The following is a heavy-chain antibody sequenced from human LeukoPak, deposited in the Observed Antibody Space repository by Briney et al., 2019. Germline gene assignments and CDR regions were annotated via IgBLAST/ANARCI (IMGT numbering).Heavy chain of an antibody. D-gene: IGHD4-23*01. CDR3: ARHGDDYGGKGEFDY. CDR2: IYYSGST. J-gene: IGHJ4*02. CDR1: GGSISSSSYY. Sequence: SETLSLTCTVSGGSISSSSYYWGWIRQPPGKGLEWIGSIYYSGSTYYNPSLKSRVTISVDTSKNQFSLKLSSVTAADTAVYYCARHGDDYGGKGEFDYWGQGALVTISS. V-gene: IGHV4-39*01.